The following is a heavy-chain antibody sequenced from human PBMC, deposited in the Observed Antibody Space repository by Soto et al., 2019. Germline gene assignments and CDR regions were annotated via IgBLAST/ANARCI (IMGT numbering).Heavy chain of an antibody. D-gene: IGHD6-25*01. Sequence: QLQLQESGPGLVKPSETLSLTCTVSGGSISSSSYYWGWIRQPPGKGLEWIGSIYYSGSTYYNPSLKSRVTMSVDTSRNQFSLKPSSVTAADTAGDYCAGHAPGRTPANYWGQGTLVTVSS. CDR3: AGHAPGRTPANY. J-gene: IGHJ4*02. V-gene: IGHV4-39*01. CDR2: IYYSGST. CDR1: GGSISSSSYY.